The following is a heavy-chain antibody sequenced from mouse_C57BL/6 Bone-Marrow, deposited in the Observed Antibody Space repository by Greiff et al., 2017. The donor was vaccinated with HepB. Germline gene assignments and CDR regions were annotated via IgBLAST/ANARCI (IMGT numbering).Heavy chain of an antibody. CDR1: EYAFPSHD. D-gene: IGHD2-4*01. V-gene: IGHV5-2*01. J-gene: IGHJ4*01. CDR3: ARDGDYDGVGDMDY. Sequence: EVKLVESGGGLVQPGESLKLSCESTEYAFPSHDMSWVRKTPEKRLELVAAINSDGGSTYYPDTMERRFIISRDKTKKTLYLQMSSLRSEDTALYYCARDGDYDGVGDMDYWGQGTSVTVSS. CDR2: INSDGGST.